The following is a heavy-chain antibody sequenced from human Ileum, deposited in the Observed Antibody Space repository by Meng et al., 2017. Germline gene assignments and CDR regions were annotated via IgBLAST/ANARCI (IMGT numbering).Heavy chain of an antibody. CDR3: ARTSYYHAFDI. J-gene: IGHJ3*02. CDR1: RFTFSSYS. Sequence: SLKISCAASRFTFSSYSMNWVRQAPGKGLEWVSTISSSSSYIYYADQVKGRFTISRDNAKNSLYLQMNSLRAEDTAVYYCARTSYYHAFDIWGQGTMVTVSS. D-gene: IGHD3-16*01. V-gene: IGHV3-21*01. CDR2: ISSSSSYI.